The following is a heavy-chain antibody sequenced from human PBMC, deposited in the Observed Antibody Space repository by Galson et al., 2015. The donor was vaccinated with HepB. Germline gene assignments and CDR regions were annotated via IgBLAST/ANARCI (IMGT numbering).Heavy chain of an antibody. J-gene: IGHJ4*02. CDR3: ATYSYYDILTGYCSFDY. Sequence: SVKVSCKASGYTFTSYYMHWVRQAPGQGLEWMGIINPSGGSTSYAQKFQGRVTMTRDTSTSTVYMELSSLRSEDTAVYYCATYSYYDILTGYCSFDYWGQGTLVTVSS. V-gene: IGHV1-46*01. CDR1: GYTFTSYY. D-gene: IGHD3-9*01. CDR2: INPSGGST.